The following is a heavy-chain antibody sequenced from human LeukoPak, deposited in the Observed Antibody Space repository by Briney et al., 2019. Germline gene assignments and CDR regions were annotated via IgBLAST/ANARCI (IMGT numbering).Heavy chain of an antibody. V-gene: IGHV3-23*01. J-gene: IGHJ3*01. D-gene: IGHD2-21*02. CDR2: ISSSGGST. CDR1: GFSISSYA. Sequence: QSGGSLRLSCAASGFSISSYAMSWVRQAPGKGLEWVSTISSSGGSTYYADSVKGRFTISRDESKNTLFLQMNSLKTEDTAVYYCTTDDYYSDTPFGLDPFDFWGQGTTVIVSS. CDR3: TTDDYYSDTPFGLDPFDF.